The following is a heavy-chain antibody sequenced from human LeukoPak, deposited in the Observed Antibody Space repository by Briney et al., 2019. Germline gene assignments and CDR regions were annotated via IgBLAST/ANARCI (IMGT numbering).Heavy chain of an antibody. CDR1: GFTVSSNY. D-gene: IGHD3-22*01. CDR2: IYSGGST. CDR3: ARDELLPGDAFDI. V-gene: IGHV3-53*05. J-gene: IGHJ3*02. Sequence: GGSLRLSCAASGFTVSSNYMSWVRQAPGKGLEWVSVIYSGGSTYYADSVKGRFTISRDNSKNTLYLQMNSLRAEDTAVYYCARDELLPGDAFDIWGQGTMVTVSS.